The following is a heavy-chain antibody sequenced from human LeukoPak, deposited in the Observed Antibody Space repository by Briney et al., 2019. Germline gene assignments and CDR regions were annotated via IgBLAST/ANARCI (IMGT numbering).Heavy chain of an antibody. CDR3: ARVRMGTAMGLDY. CDR1: GFTFSSYG. D-gene: IGHD5-18*01. J-gene: IGHJ4*02. CDR2: ISGSGGST. Sequence: GGSLRLSCAASGFTFSSYGMSWVRQAPGKGLEWVSAISGSGGSTYYADSVKGRFTISRDNSKNTLYLQMNSLRAEDTAVYYCARVRMGTAMGLDYWGQGTLVTVSS. V-gene: IGHV3-23*01.